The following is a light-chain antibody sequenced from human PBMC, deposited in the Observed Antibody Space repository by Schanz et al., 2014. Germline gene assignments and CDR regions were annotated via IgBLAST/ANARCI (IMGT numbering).Light chain of an antibody. CDR2: DVT. CDR1: SSDIGRYNY. Sequence: QSALTQPPSASGSPGQSVTISCTGTSSDIGRYNYVSWYQHHPGKAPKLLIYDVTKRPSGVPDRFSGSKSGNTASLTISGLQAEDEADYYCCSYAGSSTSWVFGGGTKLTVL. J-gene: IGLJ3*02. CDR3: CSYAGSSTSWV. V-gene: IGLV2-8*01.